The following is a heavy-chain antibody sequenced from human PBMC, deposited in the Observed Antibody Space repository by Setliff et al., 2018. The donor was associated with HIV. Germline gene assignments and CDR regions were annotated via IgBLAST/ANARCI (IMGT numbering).Heavy chain of an antibody. J-gene: IGHJ4*02. CDR3: HSGYDTEEQSYFDY. CDR2: VNSDGSSK. D-gene: IGHD5-12*01. CDR1: GFTFDSYW. Sequence: LRLSCAASGFTFDSYWMHWVRQAPGKGLVWVSRVNSDGSSKTYADSVKDRFTISRDNAKNTLYLQMNSLRAEDTGVYYCHSGYDTEEQSYFDYWGQGTLVTVSS. V-gene: IGHV3-74*01.